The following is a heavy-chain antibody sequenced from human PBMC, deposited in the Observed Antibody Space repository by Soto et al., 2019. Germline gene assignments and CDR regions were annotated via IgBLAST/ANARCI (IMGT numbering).Heavy chain of an antibody. CDR3: ARDSSTSSIWFDP. V-gene: IGHV1-18*04. Sequence: QVQVVQSGVEVKKPGASVKLSCKASGYSFTSHGFSWVRQAPGQGLEWMAWVSGYNGITDIAQKFQGRVTLTIEPTTNTACMELGSLRSDDTAVYFCARDSSTSSIWFDPWGQGTRVTVSS. CDR1: GYSFTSHG. CDR2: VSGYNGIT. D-gene: IGHD2-2*01. J-gene: IGHJ5*02.